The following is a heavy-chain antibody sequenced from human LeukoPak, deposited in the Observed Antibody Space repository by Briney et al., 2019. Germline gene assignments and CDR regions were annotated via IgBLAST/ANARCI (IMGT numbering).Heavy chain of an antibody. CDR1: GFTFSSYS. CDR3: ATAPPYYYDSSGRQFDY. D-gene: IGHD3-22*01. J-gene: IGHJ4*02. V-gene: IGHV3-21*01. Sequence: PGGSLRLSCAASGFTFSSYSMNWVRQAPGKGLEWVSSISSSSSYIYYADSVKGRFTISRDNAKNSLYLQMSSLRAEDTAVYYCATAPPYYYDSSGRQFDYWGQGTLVTVSS. CDR2: ISSSSSYI.